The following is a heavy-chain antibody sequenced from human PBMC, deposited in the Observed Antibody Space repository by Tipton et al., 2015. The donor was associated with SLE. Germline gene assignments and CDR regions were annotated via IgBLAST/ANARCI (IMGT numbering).Heavy chain of an antibody. CDR2: IIPIFGTA. CDR3: ARDLRPVVPFQH. D-gene: IGHD2-2*01. Sequence: QVQLVQSGAEVKKPGSSVKVSCKASGGTFSSYAISWVRQAPGQGLEWMGGIIPIFGTANYAQKFQGRVTITTDESTSTAYMELRSLRSDDTAVYYCARDLRPVVPFQHWGQGTLVTVSS. J-gene: IGHJ1*01. CDR1: GGTFSSYA. V-gene: IGHV1-69*01.